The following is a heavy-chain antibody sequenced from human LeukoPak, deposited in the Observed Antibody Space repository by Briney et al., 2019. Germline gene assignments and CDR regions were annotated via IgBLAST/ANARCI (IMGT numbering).Heavy chain of an antibody. D-gene: IGHD3-3*01. CDR1: SVSLSPYY. V-gene: IGHV4-4*09. CDR2: IHTSGSN. J-gene: IGHJ3*01. Sequence: SQTLSLTCAVSSVSLSPYYWAWIRHPPGKGMEWIGYIHTSGSNNQYPSLKSRVTISVDKSKNHFSLRRTSVTAADTAVYYCARLSAAVHLGAFDLWGQGTMVTVSS. CDR3: ARLSAAVHLGAFDL.